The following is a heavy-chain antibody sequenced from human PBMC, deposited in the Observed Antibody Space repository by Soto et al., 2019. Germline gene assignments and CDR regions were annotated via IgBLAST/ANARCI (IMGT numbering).Heavy chain of an antibody. V-gene: IGHV1-69*08. J-gene: IGHJ4*02. Sequence: QVQLVQSGAEVKKPGSSVKVSCKASGGTFSSYTISWVRQAPGQGLEWMGRIIPNLGIANYAQKFQGRVTITADKSTSTAYMELSSLRSEDTAVYYCAIEYCSSTSCYSSSHGWGQGTLVTVSS. CDR2: IIPNLGIA. D-gene: IGHD2-2*01. CDR1: GGTFSSYT. CDR3: AIEYCSSTSCYSSSHG.